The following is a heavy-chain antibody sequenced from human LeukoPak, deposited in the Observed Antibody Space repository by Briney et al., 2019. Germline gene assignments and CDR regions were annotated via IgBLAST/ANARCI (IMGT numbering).Heavy chain of an antibody. CDR2: IYSGGST. Sequence: GGSLRLSCAASGFTVSSSFLNWVRQAPGKGLEWVSVIYSGGSTYYADSVKGRFTISRDNSKNTLYLQMNSLRAEDTAVYYCARAYSTSWYSFDYWGQGTLVTVSS. J-gene: IGHJ4*02. CDR1: GFTVSSSF. CDR3: ARAYSTSWYSFDY. V-gene: IGHV3-66*01. D-gene: IGHD6-13*01.